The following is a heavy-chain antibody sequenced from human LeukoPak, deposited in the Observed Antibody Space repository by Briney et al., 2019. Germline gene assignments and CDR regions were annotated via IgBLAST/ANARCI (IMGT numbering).Heavy chain of an antibody. Sequence: GGSLRLSCAASGFTFSSYEMNWVRQAPGKGLEWVSYISSSGITIYYADSVKGRFTISRDNAKNSLYLQMNSLRAEDTAVYYCARAPYCGGDCYYYYGMDVWGQGTTVTVSS. D-gene: IGHD2-21*02. CDR2: ISSSGITI. CDR3: ARAPYCGGDCYYYYGMDV. CDR1: GFTFSSYE. J-gene: IGHJ6*02. V-gene: IGHV3-48*03.